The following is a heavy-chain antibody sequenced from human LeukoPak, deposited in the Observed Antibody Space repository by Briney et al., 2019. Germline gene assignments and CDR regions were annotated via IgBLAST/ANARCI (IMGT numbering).Heavy chain of an antibody. CDR2: ISYDGSNK. V-gene: IGHV3-30-3*01. CDR1: GFTFSSYA. CDR3: ARDYRDGSGSYSLVIDY. Sequence: HPGGSLRLSCAASGFTFSSYAMHWVRQAPGKGLEWVAVISYDGSNKYYADSVKGRFTISRDNSKNTLYLQMNSLRAEDTAVYYCARDYRDGSGSYSLVIDYWGQGTLVTVPS. J-gene: IGHJ4*02. D-gene: IGHD3-10*01.